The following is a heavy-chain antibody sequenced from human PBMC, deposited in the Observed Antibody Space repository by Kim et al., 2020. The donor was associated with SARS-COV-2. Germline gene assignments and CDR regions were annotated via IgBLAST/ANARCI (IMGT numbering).Heavy chain of an antibody. CDR2: ISGSGGST. CDR3: AKDERPNSDNLTGLAFDI. V-gene: IGHV3-23*01. J-gene: IGHJ3*02. Sequence: GGSLRLSCAASGFTFSNSGMNWVRQAPGKGLEWVSAISGSGGSTYYADSVKGRFTISRDNSKNSLYLQMNSLRGEDTAVYYCAKDERPNSDNLTGLAFDIWGQGTRVTVSS. CDR1: GFTFSNSG. D-gene: IGHD3-9*01.